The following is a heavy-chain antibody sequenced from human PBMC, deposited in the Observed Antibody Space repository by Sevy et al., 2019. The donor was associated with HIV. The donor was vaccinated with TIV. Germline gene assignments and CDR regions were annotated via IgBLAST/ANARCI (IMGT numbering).Heavy chain of an antibody. J-gene: IGHJ5*02. CDR2: ISSSSSYI. V-gene: IGHV3-21*01. D-gene: IGHD2-21*02. CDR1: GFTFSSYS. Sequence: GGSLRLSCAASGFTFSSYSMNWVRQAPGKGLEWVSSISSSSSYIYYADSVKGRFTTSRDNVKNSLYLQMNSLRAEDTAVYYCAAGTVVTPYWFDPWGQGTLVTVSS. CDR3: AAGTVVTPYWFDP.